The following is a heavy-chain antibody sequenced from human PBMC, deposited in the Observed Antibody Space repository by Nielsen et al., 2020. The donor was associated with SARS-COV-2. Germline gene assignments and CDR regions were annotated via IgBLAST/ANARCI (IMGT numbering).Heavy chain of an antibody. CDR2: INPSGGST. CDR3: ARDVTKTTVTTPNYYYYYMDV. V-gene: IGHV1-46*01. CDR1: GYTFISYY. Sequence: ASVKVSCKASGYTFISYYMHWVRQAPGQGLEWMGIINPSGGSTSYAQKFQGRVTMTRDTSTSTVYMELSSLRSEDTAVYYCARDVTKTTVTTPNYYYYYMDVWGKGTTVTVSS. J-gene: IGHJ6*03. D-gene: IGHD4-17*01.